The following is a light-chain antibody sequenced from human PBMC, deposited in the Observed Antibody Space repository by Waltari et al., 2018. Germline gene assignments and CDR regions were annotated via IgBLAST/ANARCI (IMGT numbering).Light chain of an antibody. V-gene: IGLV1-47*01. J-gene: IGLJ1*01. CDR3: AAWDDSLSGPI. CDR1: HSNIGSNY. Sequence: QSVLTQPPSASGTPGQRVTISCSGSHSNIGSNYVYWYQQLPGTAPKLLIYKDSQRPSGFPDRFSVSKSGTSASLAISGLRSEDEADYYCAAWDDSLSGPIFATGTKVTV. CDR2: KDS.